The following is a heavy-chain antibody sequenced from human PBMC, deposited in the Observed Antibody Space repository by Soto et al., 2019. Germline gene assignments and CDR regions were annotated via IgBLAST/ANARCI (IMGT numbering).Heavy chain of an antibody. CDR1: GFTFSSYG. D-gene: IGHD3-16*02. CDR2: ISYDGSNK. Sequence: VQLVESGGGVVQPGRSLRLSCAASGFTFSSYGMHWVRQAPGKGLEWVAVISYDGSNKYYADSVKGRFTISRDNSKNTLYLQMNSLEVGDTGGYFWAKLLVFDYIWGGYRYPGASKGDSWGQGTLVPVPP. J-gene: IGHJ4*02. V-gene: IGHV3-30*18. CDR3: AKLLVFDYIWGGYRYPGASKGDS.